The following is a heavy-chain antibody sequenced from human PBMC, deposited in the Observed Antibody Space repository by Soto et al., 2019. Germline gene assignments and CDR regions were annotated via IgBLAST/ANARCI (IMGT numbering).Heavy chain of an antibody. J-gene: IGHJ3*02. CDR1: GGSISSGGYY. D-gene: IGHD2-15*01. CDR3: ARSSYLGYCSGGSCPYPDAFDI. Sequence: SETLSLTCTVSGGSISSGGYYWSWIRQHPGKGLEWIGYIYYSGSTYYNPSLKSRVTISVDTSKNQFSLKLSSVTAADTAVYYCARSSYLGYCSGGSCPYPDAFDIWGQGTMVTVSS. V-gene: IGHV4-31*03. CDR2: IYYSGST.